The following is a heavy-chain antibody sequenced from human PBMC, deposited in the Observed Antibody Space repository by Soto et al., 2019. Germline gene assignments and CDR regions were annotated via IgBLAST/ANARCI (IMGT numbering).Heavy chain of an antibody. CDR2: IYYSGST. Sequence: QLQLQESGPGLVKPSETLSLTCTVSGGSISSSKYYWDWNRQAPGKVLEWIASIYYSGSTYYNPALKRLVIISVDTARNQFSLKLTSMTATDTAVYYCARPGRYYDKGDLTDYWGQGTLVTVSS. J-gene: IGHJ4*02. CDR3: ARPGRYYDKGDLTDY. D-gene: IGHD3-22*01. CDR1: GGSISSSKYY. V-gene: IGHV4-39*01.